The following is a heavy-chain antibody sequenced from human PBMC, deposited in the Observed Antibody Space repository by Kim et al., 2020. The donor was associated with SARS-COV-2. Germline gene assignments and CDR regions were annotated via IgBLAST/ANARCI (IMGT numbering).Heavy chain of an antibody. Sequence: TRYAASVKGRFTISRDNAKNTLYLQVNSLIAEDTAVYYWARWSCSTGNLDSWGQGTLVTVSS. J-gene: IGHJ4*02. CDR2: T. CDR3: ARWSCSTGNLDS. D-gene: IGHD3-10*01. V-gene: IGHV3-74*01.